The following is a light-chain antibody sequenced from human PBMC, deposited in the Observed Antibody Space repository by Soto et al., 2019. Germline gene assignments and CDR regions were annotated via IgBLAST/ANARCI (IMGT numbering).Light chain of an antibody. V-gene: IGKV3-15*01. J-gene: IGKJ4*01. CDR1: QSVSRN. CDR2: GAS. Sequence: EIVMTQSPATLSVSPGERATLSCRARQSVSRNLAGYQQKPGQAPRLLLYGASTRATAIAARISGSGSGTEFTLTISSLQSEDFAVYYCQQYNKWPLTFGGGTKVEIK. CDR3: QQYNKWPLT.